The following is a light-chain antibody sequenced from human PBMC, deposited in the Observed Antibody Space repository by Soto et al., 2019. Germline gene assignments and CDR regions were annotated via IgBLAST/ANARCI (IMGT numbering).Light chain of an antibody. Sequence: EFVFTQSPGTLSLSPGERATLSCRASQTVRNNYLAWYQQKPGQAPRLLIYDASSRATGIPDRFSGGGSGTDFTLTISRLEPEDFAVYYCQQFSSYPLTFGGGTKV. CDR2: DAS. CDR3: QQFSSYPLT. V-gene: IGKV3-20*01. J-gene: IGKJ4*01. CDR1: QTVRNNY.